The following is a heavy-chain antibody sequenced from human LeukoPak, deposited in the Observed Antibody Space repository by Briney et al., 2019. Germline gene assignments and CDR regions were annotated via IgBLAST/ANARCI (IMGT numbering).Heavy chain of an antibody. V-gene: IGHV3-7*03. J-gene: IGHJ4*02. Sequence: GGSLRLSCAASGFTFSRDWMNWVRLAPGKGLEWVANINQGGSTKYYVDSVKGRFTISRDNAKNSLYLQMNSLRAEDTALYYCAKGTGGLDYWGQGTLVTVSS. CDR2: INQGGSTK. CDR3: AKGTGGLDY. CDR1: GFTFSRDW. D-gene: IGHD2-15*01.